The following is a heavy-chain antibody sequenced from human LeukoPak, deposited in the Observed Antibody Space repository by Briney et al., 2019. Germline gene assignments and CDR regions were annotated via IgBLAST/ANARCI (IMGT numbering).Heavy chain of an antibody. CDR1: GYTFTGYF. D-gene: IGHD5-24*01. CDR2: INPNSGVT. V-gene: IGHV1-2*02. J-gene: IGHJ4*02. Sequence: EASVKASCKASGYTFTGYFMHWVRQAPGQGLEWLGWINPNSGVTNYAQKFQGRVTMARDTSISTAYMELSRLRSDDTAVYYCARTWGVEMATISTIDYWGQGTLVTVSS. CDR3: ARTWGVEMATISTIDY.